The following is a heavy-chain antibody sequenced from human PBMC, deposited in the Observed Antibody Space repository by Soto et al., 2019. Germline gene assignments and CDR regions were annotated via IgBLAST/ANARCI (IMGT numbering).Heavy chain of an antibody. CDR3: ARAGGLGAVAVDY. CDR1: GGSFSGYY. D-gene: IGHD6-19*01. Sequence: SETLSLTCAVYGGSFSGYYWAWIRQPPGTGLEGIGEINHSGSTNYNPSLKSRVTISVDRSKNQFSLKLSSVTAADTAVYYRARAGGLGAVAVDYWGQGTLVTVSS. J-gene: IGHJ4*02. V-gene: IGHV4-34*01. CDR2: INHSGST.